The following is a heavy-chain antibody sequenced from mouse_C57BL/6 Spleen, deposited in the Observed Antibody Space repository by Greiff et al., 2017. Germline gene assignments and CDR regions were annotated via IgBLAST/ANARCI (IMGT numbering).Heavy chain of an antibody. V-gene: IGHV5-6*02. CDR2: ISSGGSYT. J-gene: IGHJ4*01. Sequence: DVKLVESGGDLVKPGGSLKLSCAASGFTFSSYGMSWVRQTPDKRLEWVATISSGGSYTYYPDSVKGRFTISRDNAKNTLYLQMSSLKSEDTAMYYCARHPATTVVDAMDYWGQGTSGTVSS. CDR1: GFTFSSYG. D-gene: IGHD1-1*01. CDR3: ARHPATTVVDAMDY.